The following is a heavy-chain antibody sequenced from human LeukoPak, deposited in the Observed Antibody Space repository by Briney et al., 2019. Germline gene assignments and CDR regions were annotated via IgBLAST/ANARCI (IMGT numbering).Heavy chain of an antibody. CDR1: GGSISSYY. V-gene: IGHV4-4*07. J-gene: IGHJ3*02. Sequence: SETLSLTCTVSGGSISSYYWSWIRQPAGKGLEWIGRIYTSGSTNYNPSLKSRVTMSVDTSKNQFSLKLCSVTAADTAVYYCASSPGYSSGWSGAGAFDIWGQGTMVTVSS. D-gene: IGHD6-19*01. CDR2: IYTSGST. CDR3: ASSPGYSSGWSGAGAFDI.